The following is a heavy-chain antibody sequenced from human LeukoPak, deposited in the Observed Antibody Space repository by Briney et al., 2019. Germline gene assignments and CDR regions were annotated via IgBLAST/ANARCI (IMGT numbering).Heavy chain of an antibody. D-gene: IGHD3-10*01. J-gene: IGHJ4*02. CDR2: ISSSGSTI. CDR1: GFTFSSYE. V-gene: IGHV3-48*03. Sequence: GGSLRLSCAASGFTFSSYEMNWVRQAPGKGLEWVSYISSSGSTIYYADSVKGRFTISRDNSKNTLYPQMNSLRAEDTAVYYCAKDPYGSGSCRYPDYWGQGTLVTVSS. CDR3: AKDPYGSGSCRYPDY.